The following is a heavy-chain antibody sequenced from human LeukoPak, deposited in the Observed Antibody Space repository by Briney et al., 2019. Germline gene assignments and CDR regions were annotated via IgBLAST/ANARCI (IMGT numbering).Heavy chain of an antibody. V-gene: IGHV3-23*01. Sequence: GGSLRLSCAASGFTFSSYAMSWVRQAPGKGPEWVSAISGSGGSTYYADSVKGRFTISRDNSKNTLYLQMNSLRAEDTAVYYCAKDSEDSSSWENYYYYGMDVWGQGTTVTVSS. D-gene: IGHD6-13*01. J-gene: IGHJ6*02. CDR1: GFTFSSYA. CDR2: ISGSGGST. CDR3: AKDSEDSSSWENYYYYGMDV.